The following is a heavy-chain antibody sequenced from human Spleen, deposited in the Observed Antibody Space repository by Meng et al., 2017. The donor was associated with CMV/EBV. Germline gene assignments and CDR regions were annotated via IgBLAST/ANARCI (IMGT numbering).Heavy chain of an antibody. Sequence: GESLKISCAASGFIFSSYSINWVRQAPGKGLEWVSSISGSSVYIYYADSVRGRFTISRDNAKNSLYLQMNSLRAEDTAVYFCARDLVDSGAFDIWGQGTMVTVSS. CDR2: ISGSSVYI. J-gene: IGHJ3*02. CDR3: ARDLVDSGAFDI. V-gene: IGHV3-21*01. D-gene: IGHD2-8*02. CDR1: GFIFSSYS.